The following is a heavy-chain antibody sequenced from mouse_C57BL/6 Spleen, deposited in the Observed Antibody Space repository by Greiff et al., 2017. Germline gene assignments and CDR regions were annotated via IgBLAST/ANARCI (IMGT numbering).Heavy chain of an antibody. Sequence: EVQLQQSGAELVRPGASVKLSCTASGFNIKDDYMHWVKQRPEQGLEWIGWIDPENGDTEYASKFQGKATITADTSSNTAYLQLSSLTSEDTAVYYCTPYYSNYGNYAMDYWGQGTSVTVSS. CDR3: TPYYSNYGNYAMDY. V-gene: IGHV14-4*01. D-gene: IGHD2-5*01. CDR1: GFNIKDDY. J-gene: IGHJ4*01. CDR2: IDPENGDT.